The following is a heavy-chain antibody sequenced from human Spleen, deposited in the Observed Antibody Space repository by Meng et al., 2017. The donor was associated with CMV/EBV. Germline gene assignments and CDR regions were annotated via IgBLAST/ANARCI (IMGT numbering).Heavy chain of an antibody. CDR1: GFTFSNYA. J-gene: IGHJ4*02. D-gene: IGHD4/OR15-4a*01. V-gene: IGHV3-23*04. Sequence: VQLVESGGGVGQPGGSLRLSCAASGFTFSNYARSWVRQAPGKGLEWVSGISGTGVTTYYADSVKGRFTISRDNAKNTLYVQMNSLTPEDTAVYYCARGRQVLDYWGQGTLVTVSS. CDR2: ISGTGVTT. CDR3: ARGRQVLDY.